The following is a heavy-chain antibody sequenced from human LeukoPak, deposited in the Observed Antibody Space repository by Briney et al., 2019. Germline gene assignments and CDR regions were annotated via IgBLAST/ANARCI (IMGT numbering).Heavy chain of an antibody. CDR1: GFTFSSYG. J-gene: IGHJ3*02. Sequence: EGSLRLSCAASGFTFSSYGMHWVRQAPGKGLEWVAVIWYDGSNRYYADSVKGRFTISRDNSKNTLYLQMNSLRAEDTAVYYCARDRDSSAFSGAFDIWGQGTMVTVSS. V-gene: IGHV3-33*01. CDR3: ARDRDSSAFSGAFDI. CDR2: IWYDGSNR. D-gene: IGHD3-22*01.